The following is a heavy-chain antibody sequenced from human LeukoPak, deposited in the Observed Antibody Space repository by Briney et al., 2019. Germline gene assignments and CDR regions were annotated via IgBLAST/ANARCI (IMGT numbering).Heavy chain of an antibody. CDR2: IRTYNGNT. D-gene: IGHD1-26*01. Sequence: ASVKVSCKASGYTFTTYGISWVRQAPGQGLEWMGWIRTYNGNTNYAQNLQGRVTMTTDTSTSTAYMELRSLRSDDTAVYYCARHVRYQGSLVWLDPWGQGTLVTVSS. CDR3: ARHVRYQGSLVWLDP. CDR1: GYTFTTYG. J-gene: IGHJ5*02. V-gene: IGHV1-18*04.